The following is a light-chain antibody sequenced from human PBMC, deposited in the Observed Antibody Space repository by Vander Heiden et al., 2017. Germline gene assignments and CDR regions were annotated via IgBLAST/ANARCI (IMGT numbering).Light chain of an antibody. V-gene: IGKV3-20*01. CDR1: QSVSDNQ. Sequence: EMLLTQSPGTLSLSPGERATLSCRASQSVSDNQLAWYQQKPGQAPRLLMYGVSNRATGIPDRFRASGSGTDFTLIISRLEPEDFAVYFCHCDAASGYTFGQGTKIEIK. CDR3: HCDAASGYT. CDR2: GVS. J-gene: IGKJ2*01.